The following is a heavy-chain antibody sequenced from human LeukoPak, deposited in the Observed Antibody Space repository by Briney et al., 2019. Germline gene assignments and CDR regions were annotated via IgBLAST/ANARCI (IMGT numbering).Heavy chain of an antibody. CDR1: GGSISSYY. Sequence: SETLPLTCTVSGGSISSYYWSWIRQPPGKGLEWIGYIYYSGSTNYNPSLKSRVTISVGTSKNQFSLKLSSVTAADTAVYYCASGICSWFGELFFDYWGQGTLVTVSS. CDR2: IYYSGST. V-gene: IGHV4-59*01. D-gene: IGHD3-10*01. J-gene: IGHJ4*02. CDR3: ASGICSWFGELFFDY.